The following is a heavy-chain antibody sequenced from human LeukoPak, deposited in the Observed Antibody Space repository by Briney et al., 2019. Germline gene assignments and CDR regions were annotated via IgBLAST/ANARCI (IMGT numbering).Heavy chain of an antibody. CDR3: TRRSGSYAHDY. CDR2: IRSKANSYAT. CDR1: GFTFSSSA. J-gene: IGHJ4*02. V-gene: IGHV3-73*01. Sequence: PGGSLRLSCAASGFTFSSSAMHWVRQASGKGLEWVGRIRSKANSYATAYAASVKGRFTISRDDSKNTAYLQMNSLKTEDTAVYYCTRRSGSYAHDYWGQGTLVTVSS. D-gene: IGHD1-26*01.